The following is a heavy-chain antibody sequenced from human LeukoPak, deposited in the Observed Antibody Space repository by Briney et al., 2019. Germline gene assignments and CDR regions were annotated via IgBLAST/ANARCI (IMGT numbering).Heavy chain of an antibody. Sequence: SQTLSLTCAISGDSVSSINGAWNWIRQSPSRGLEWLGRTYYRSKWYNEYAVSTEGRITINPDTSKNQFSLQLNSVTPEDTAVYYCARDLGNTGWYTFDYWGQGTLVTVSS. CDR1: GDSVSSINGA. V-gene: IGHV6-1*01. CDR3: ARDLGNTGWYTFDY. D-gene: IGHD6-19*01. CDR2: TYYRSKWYN. J-gene: IGHJ4*02.